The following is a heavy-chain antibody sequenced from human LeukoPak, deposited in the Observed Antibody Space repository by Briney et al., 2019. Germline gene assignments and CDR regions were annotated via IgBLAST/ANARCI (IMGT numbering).Heavy chain of an antibody. CDR2: INWNGDTT. V-gene: IGHV3-20*04. D-gene: IGHD2-2*01. J-gene: IGHJ4*02. Sequence: GGSLRLSCAASGFPFQDSGLSWVRQAPGKGLERISGINWNGDTTVYADSVKGRFTISRDNAKNSLYLQMNSLRADDTAFCYCARQTRGYVYYFDYWGQGTLVTVSS. CDR3: ARQTRGYVYYFDY. CDR1: GFPFQDSG.